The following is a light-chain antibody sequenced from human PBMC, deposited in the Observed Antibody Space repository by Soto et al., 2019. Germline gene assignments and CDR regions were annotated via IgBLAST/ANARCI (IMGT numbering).Light chain of an antibody. Sequence: QSALTQPASVSGSPGQSITISCTGTSSDVGSYNLVSWYQQHPGKAPKLMIYEGSKRPSGVSDRFSASKSGNTTSLTIAGLQAEDEADYYCCSYAGRSTPYVFGTGTKLTVL. CDR3: CSYAGRSTPYV. V-gene: IGLV2-23*01. CDR1: SSDVGSYNL. CDR2: EGS. J-gene: IGLJ1*01.